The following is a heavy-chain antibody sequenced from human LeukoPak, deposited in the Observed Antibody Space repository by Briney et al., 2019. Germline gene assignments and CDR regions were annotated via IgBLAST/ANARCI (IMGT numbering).Heavy chain of an antibody. CDR3: ASEYYYDNSGYYSLAY. J-gene: IGHJ4*02. CDR1: DDSITMYY. V-gene: IGHV4-4*07. Sequence: SETLSLTCTVSDDSITMYYWTWIRQPAGKGLEWIGRIYTSGSTNCSPSLESRVTMSVDRSRSQFSLKLSSVTAADTAVYYCASEYYYDNSGYYSLAYWGQGTLVTVSS. CDR2: IYTSGST. D-gene: IGHD3-22*01.